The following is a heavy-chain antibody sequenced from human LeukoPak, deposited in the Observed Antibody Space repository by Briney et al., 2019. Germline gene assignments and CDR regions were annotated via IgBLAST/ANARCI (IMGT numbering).Heavy chain of an antibody. J-gene: IGHJ6*03. V-gene: IGHV3-48*03. D-gene: IGHD3-10*01. CDR1: GFTFSSYG. CDR2: ISSSGSTI. CDR3: ARDHNYYGSGSSHYYYYYMDV. Sequence: GGSLRLSCAASGFTFSSYGMNWVRQAPGKGLEWVSYISSSGSTIYYADSVKGRFTISRDNAKNSLYLQMNSLRAEDTAVYYCARDHNYYGSGSSHYYYYYMDVWGKGTTVTVSS.